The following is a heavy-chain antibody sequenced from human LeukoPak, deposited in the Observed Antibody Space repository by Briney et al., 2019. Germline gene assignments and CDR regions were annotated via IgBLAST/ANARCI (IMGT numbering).Heavy chain of an antibody. CDR1: GFTFSTYW. J-gene: IGHJ5*02. D-gene: IGHD2-21*01. Sequence: QTGGSLRLSCGASGFTFSTYWMSWVRQAPGKGLEWVANTKKDGSEKYYVDSVKGRFTISRDNAKNSLYLQMNSLRVEDTAVYYCVREGYFVFDLWGQGALVTVSS. CDR3: VREGYFVFDL. CDR2: TKKDGSEK. V-gene: IGHV3-7*01.